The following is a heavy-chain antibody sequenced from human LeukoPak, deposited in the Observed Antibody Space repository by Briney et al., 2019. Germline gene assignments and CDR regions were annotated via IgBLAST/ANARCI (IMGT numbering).Heavy chain of an antibody. Sequence: SETLSLTCTVSGGSISSYYWSWIRQPAGKGLEWIGRIYTSGSTNYNPSLKSRVTISVDTSKNQFSLKLSSVTAADTAVYYCAREGGSGSYYKGGIDAFDIWGQGTMVTVSS. CDR2: IYTSGST. CDR3: AREGGSGSYYKGGIDAFDI. D-gene: IGHD3-10*01. V-gene: IGHV4-4*07. J-gene: IGHJ3*02. CDR1: GGSISSYY.